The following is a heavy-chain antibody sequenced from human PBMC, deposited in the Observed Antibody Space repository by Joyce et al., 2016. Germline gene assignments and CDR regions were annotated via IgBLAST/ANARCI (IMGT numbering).Heavy chain of an antibody. CDR1: GFTFSSYA. CDR3: AKGTLGSCSGTTCYPLDS. Sequence: EVQLLESGGGWVQPGGSLRLSCAASGFTFSSYAMGWVRQAPGKVLEWVSAISGSDDGTYHADSVRGRFTISRDNSKNTLYLQMNSLTAEDTAIYYCAKGTLGSCSGTTCYPLDSWGQGTLVTVSS. D-gene: IGHD2-15*01. CDR2: ISGSDDGT. V-gene: IGHV3-23*01. J-gene: IGHJ4*02.